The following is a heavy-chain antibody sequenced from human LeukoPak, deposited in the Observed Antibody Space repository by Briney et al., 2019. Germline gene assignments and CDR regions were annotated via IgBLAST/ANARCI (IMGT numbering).Heavy chain of an antibody. J-gene: IGHJ4*02. D-gene: IGHD2-21*02. V-gene: IGHV3-21*01. CDR3: ARVTYPLNCGGDCHPGY. Sequence: PGGSLRLSCAASGFTFSSYSMNWVRQAPGKGLEWVSSISSSSSYIYYADSVKGRFTISRDNAKNSLYLQMNSLRAEDTAVYYCARVTYPLNCGGDCHPGYWGQGTLVTVSS. CDR1: GFTFSSYS. CDR2: ISSSSSYI.